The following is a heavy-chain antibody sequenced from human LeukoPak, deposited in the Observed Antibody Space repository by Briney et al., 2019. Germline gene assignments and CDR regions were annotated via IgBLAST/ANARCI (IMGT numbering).Heavy chain of an antibody. CDR3: ARGHHYYESSAYYY. D-gene: IGHD3-22*01. V-gene: IGHV3-23*01. CDR2: ISTSGESA. J-gene: IGHJ4*02. Sequence: GGSLRLSCPVSGFTFSSYAMGWVRPAPGRGLEWVSVISTSGESAYYADSVKGRFTISRDTAKNTLYLQMNSLRAEDTAVYYCARGHHYYESSAYYYWGQGTLVTVSS. CDR1: GFTFSSYA.